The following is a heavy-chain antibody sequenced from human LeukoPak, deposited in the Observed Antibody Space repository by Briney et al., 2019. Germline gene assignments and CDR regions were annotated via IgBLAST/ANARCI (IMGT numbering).Heavy chain of an antibody. CDR2: ISGSGATT. CDR3: AKDKATVAAKGPFDY. D-gene: IGHD2-15*01. V-gene: IGHV3-23*01. CDR1: EFIFSNYA. Sequence: PAGSLRLSCAASEFIFSNYAVTWVRQAPGKGLEWVSSISGSGATTYYADSVKGRFTISRDNSKNTLFLQFNSLRAEDTAVYYCAKDKATVAAKGPFDYWGQGTLVTVSS. J-gene: IGHJ4*02.